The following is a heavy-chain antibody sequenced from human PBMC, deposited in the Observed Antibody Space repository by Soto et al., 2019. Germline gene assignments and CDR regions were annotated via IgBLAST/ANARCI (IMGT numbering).Heavy chain of an antibody. Sequence: GGSLRLSCAASGFTLSSYAMSWVRQAPGKGLEWVSAISGSGGSTYYADSVKGRFTISRDNSKNTLYLQMNSLRAEDTAVYYCARALAAADAFDIWGQGTMVTVSS. V-gene: IGHV3-23*01. J-gene: IGHJ3*02. CDR1: GFTLSSYA. CDR2: ISGSGGST. D-gene: IGHD6-13*01. CDR3: ARALAAADAFDI.